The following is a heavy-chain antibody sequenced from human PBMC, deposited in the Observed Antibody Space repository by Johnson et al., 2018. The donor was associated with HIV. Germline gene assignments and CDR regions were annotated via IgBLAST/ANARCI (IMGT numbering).Heavy chain of an antibody. CDR2: ISYDGSNK. J-gene: IGHJ3*02. Sequence: VQLVESGGGLIQPGGSLRLSCAASGFTFSSYAMHWVRQAPGKGLEWVAVISYDGSNKYYADSVKGRFTISRDNSKNTLYLQMNSLRAEDTAVYYCARGRKTVTTVRPSAFDIWGQGTMVTVSS. CDR3: ARGRKTVTTVRPSAFDI. D-gene: IGHD4-17*01. CDR1: GFTFSSYA. V-gene: IGHV3-30-3*01.